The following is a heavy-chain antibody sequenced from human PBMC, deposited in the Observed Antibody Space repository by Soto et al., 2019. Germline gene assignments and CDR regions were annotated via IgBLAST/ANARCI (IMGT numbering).Heavy chain of an antibody. CDR3: ATSQWLATFDY. D-gene: IGHD6-19*01. CDR2: IYYSGST. CDR1: GGSISSGGYY. Sequence: PSETLSLTCTVSGGSISSGGYYWSWIRQHPGKGLEWIGYIYYSGSTYYNPSLKSRVTISVDTSKNQFSLKLSSVTAADTAVYYCATSQWLATFDYWGQGTLVTVSS. J-gene: IGHJ4*02. V-gene: IGHV4-31*03.